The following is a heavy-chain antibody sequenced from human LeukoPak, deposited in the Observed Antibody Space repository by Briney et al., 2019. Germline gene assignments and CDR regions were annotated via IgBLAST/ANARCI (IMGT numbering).Heavy chain of an antibody. Sequence: SVKVSCKASGGTFSSYAISWVRQAPGQGLEWMGGIIPIFGTANYAQKFQGRVTMTRDTSISTAYMELSRLRSDDTAVYYCARDLFPANYGSGSYYNFVDYWGQGTLVTVSS. CDR2: IIPIFGTA. J-gene: IGHJ4*02. CDR3: ARDLFPANYGSGSYYNFVDY. CDR1: GGTFSSYA. D-gene: IGHD3-10*01. V-gene: IGHV1-69*05.